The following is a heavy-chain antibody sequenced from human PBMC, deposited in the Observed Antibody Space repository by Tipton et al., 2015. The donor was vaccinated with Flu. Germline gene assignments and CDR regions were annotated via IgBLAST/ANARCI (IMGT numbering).Heavy chain of an antibody. V-gene: IGHV3-64*02. J-gene: IGHJ6*02. Sequence: SLRLSCAASGFAFSSYAMHWVRQPPGKGLESVSTITSNGGDTYYADSVRGRFTISRDNSKNTLYLQMGSLRADDKAVYYCAKEVATITTVAGGMDVWGQGTTVTVSS. D-gene: IGHD5-12*01. CDR2: ITSNGGDT. CDR3: AKEVATITTVAGGMDV. CDR1: GFAFSSYA.